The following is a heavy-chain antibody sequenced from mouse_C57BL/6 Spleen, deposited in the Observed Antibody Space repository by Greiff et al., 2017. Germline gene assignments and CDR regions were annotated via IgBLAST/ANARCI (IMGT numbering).Heavy chain of an antibody. CDR1: GFTFSDYG. CDR3: ARPYYYGGWFAY. CDR2: ISSGSSTI. V-gene: IGHV5-17*01. J-gene: IGHJ3*01. D-gene: IGHD1-1*01. Sequence: EVKLMESGGGLVKPGGSLKLSCAASGFTFSDYGMHWVRQAPEKGLEWVAYISSGSSTIYYADTVKGRFTISRDNAKNTLFLQMTSLRSEDTAMYYCARPYYYGGWFAYWGQGTLVTVSA.